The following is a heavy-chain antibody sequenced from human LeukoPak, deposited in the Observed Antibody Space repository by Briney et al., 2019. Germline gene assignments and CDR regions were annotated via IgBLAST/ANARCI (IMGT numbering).Heavy chain of an antibody. CDR3: ARDHPHPYYYDSSGYPPYFDY. Sequence: ASVKVSCKASGGTFSSYTISWVRQAPGQGLEWMGGIIPIFGTANYAQKFQGRVTITADESTSTAYMELSSLRSEDTAVYYCARDHPHPYYYDSSGYPPYFDYWGQGTLVTVSS. D-gene: IGHD3-22*01. V-gene: IGHV1-69*13. CDR1: GGTFSSYT. CDR2: IIPIFGTA. J-gene: IGHJ4*02.